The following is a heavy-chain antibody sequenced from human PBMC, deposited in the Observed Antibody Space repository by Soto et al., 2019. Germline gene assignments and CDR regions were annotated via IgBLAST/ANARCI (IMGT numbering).Heavy chain of an antibody. Sequence: SETLSLTCTVSGGSVSSGSSYWGWIRQPPGKGLDWVGSIHYSGTTYYNPSLKSRVAISVDTSKNQFSLKLSSVTAADTAVYYCARHDLVLVPAAYYYWGQGTLVTVSS. CDR2: IHYSGTT. CDR1: GGSVSSGSSY. J-gene: IGHJ4*02. V-gene: IGHV4-39*01. D-gene: IGHD2-2*01. CDR3: ARHDLVLVPAAYYY.